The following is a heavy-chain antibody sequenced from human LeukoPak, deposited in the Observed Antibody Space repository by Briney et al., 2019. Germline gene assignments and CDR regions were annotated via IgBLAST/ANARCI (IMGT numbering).Heavy chain of an antibody. CDR2: MYYSGNT. D-gene: IGHD6-13*01. J-gene: IGHJ4*02. V-gene: IGHV4-39*01. Sequence: SETLSLTCTVSGGSISSTIYYWARIRQPPEKGLEWIGSMYYSGNTYNNPSLKSRVTISVDTTKNQFSLKLSSVTAAATAVYSCARWVAAAGHFDYWGQGTLVTVSS. CDR1: GGSISSTIYY. CDR3: ARWVAAAGHFDY.